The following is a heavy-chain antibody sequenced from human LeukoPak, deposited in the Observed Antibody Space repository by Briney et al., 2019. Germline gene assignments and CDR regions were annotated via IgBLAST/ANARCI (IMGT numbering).Heavy chain of an antibody. D-gene: IGHD3-16*01. CDR2: INWRSTTI. Sequence: GRSLRLSCAASGFTFDDYAMRWFRQAPGKGREWVTGINWRSTTIAYADSVKCRFTISRVTAKNSMHLQKDSLRAEDSALYFCIKGGEIMTDFFDYWCEGSLVTVSS. V-gene: IGHV3-9*01. J-gene: IGHJ4*02. CDR3: IKGGEIMTDFFDY. CDR1: GFTFDDYA.